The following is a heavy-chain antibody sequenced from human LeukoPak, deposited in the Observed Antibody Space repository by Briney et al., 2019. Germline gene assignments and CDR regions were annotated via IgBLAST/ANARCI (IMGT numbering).Heavy chain of an antibody. D-gene: IGHD5-24*01. CDR3: AMRRDGYNGGVLNAFDI. J-gene: IGHJ3*02. CDR2: INHSGST. CDR1: GGSFSGYY. V-gene: IGHV4-34*01. Sequence: PSQTLSLTCAVYGGSFSGYYWSWIRQPPGKGLEWIGEINHSGSTNYNPSLKSRVTISVDTSKNQFSLKLSSVTAADTAVYYCAMRRDGYNGGVLNAFDIWGQGTMVTVSS.